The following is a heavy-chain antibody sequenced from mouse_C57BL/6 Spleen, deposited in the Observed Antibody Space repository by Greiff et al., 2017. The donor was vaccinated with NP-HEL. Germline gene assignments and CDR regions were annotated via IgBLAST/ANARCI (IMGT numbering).Heavy chain of an antibody. CDR2: ISSGSSTI. J-gene: IGHJ2*01. CDR3: ARKLITTWGFDY. CDR1: GFTFSDYG. D-gene: IGHD1-1*01. Sequence: EVKLVESGGGLVKPGGSLKLSCAASGFTFSDYGMHWVRQAPEKGLEWVAYISSGSSTIYYADTVKGRFTISRDNAKNTLFLQMTSLRSEDTAMYYCARKLITTWGFDYWGQGTTLTVSS. V-gene: IGHV5-17*01.